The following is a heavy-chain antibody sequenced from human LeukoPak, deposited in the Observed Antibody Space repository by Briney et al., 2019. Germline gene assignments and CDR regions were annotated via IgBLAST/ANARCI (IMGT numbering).Heavy chain of an antibody. CDR2: IYHSGST. D-gene: IGHD6-19*01. J-gene: IGHJ4*02. Sequence: SETLSLTCTVSGGSISSGDYYWSWIRQPPGKGLEWIGYIYHSGSTYYNPSLKSRVTISVDTSKNQFSLKLSSVTAADTAVYYCARVKKGWYIQPYAYYFDYWGQGTLVTVSS. CDR3: ARVKKGWYIQPYAYYFDY. V-gene: IGHV4-30-2*01. CDR1: GGSISSGDYY.